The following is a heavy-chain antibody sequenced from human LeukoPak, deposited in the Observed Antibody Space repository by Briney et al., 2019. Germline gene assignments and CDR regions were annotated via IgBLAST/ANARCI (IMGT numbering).Heavy chain of an antibody. Sequence: ASVKVSCKASGYTFTNYGISWVRQATGQGLEWMGWMNPNSGNTGYAQKFQGRVTITRNTSISTAYMELSSLRSEDTAVYYCARGIAAAGTLFDYWGQGTQVTVSS. D-gene: IGHD6-13*01. CDR2: MNPNSGNT. V-gene: IGHV1-8*03. J-gene: IGHJ4*02. CDR1: GYTFTNYG. CDR3: ARGIAAAGTLFDY.